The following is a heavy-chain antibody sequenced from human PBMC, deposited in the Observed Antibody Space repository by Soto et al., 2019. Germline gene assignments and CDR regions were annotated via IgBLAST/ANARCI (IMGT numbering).Heavy chain of an antibody. J-gene: IGHJ4*02. CDR3: VRGMDLFDY. CDR1: GFTCSRYW. V-gene: IGHV3-7*01. Sequence: EVQLVESGGGLVQPGGSLRLSCAASGFTCSRYWMSWVRQAPGKGLEWVANIEQDGSEKYYVESVKGRFTISRDNAKNSLYLQMNSLRAEDTAVFYCVRGMDLFDYWGQGTLVTVSS. CDR2: IEQDGSEK.